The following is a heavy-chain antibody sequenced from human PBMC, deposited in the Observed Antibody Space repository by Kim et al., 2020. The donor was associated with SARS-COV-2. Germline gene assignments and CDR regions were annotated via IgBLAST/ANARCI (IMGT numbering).Heavy chain of an antibody. CDR2: INXSGGST. J-gene: IGHJ1*01. CDR3: AXXXRXXXNRXXX. CDR1: GYTFTSYY. Sequence: ASVKVSCKASGYTFTSYYMHWVRQAPGQGLEWXGIINXSGGSTSYAQKFQGRVTXTXDTXTSTVXXELXXXRSXXTAVXXCAXXXRXXXNRXXXWG. V-gene: IGHV1-46*01.